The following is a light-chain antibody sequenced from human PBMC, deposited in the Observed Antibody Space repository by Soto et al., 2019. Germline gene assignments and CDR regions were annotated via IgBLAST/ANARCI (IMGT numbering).Light chain of an antibody. V-gene: IGKV1-9*01. CDR3: QQFNVYPLT. CDR2: AAS. Sequence: DIQLTQSPSFLSASVGDRVTITCRASQGIRDFLAWYQQKPGKAPKLLIYAASTLQAGVPTRFSGFASGTEFTLTISNLQPADSATYYFQQFNVYPLTCGGRTKVEIK. J-gene: IGKJ4*01. CDR1: QGIRDF.